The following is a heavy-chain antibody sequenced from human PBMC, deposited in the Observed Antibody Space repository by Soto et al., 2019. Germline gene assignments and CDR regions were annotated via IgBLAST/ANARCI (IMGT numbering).Heavy chain of an antibody. CDR3: ARGIAAAGTLYYYYYYGMDV. Sequence: ASVKVSCKASGYTFTSYGISQVRQAPGQGLEWMGWISAYNGNTNYAQKLQGRVTMTTDTSTSTAYMELRSLRSDDTAVYYCARGIAAAGTLYYYYYYGMDVWGQGTTVTVSS. D-gene: IGHD6-13*01. V-gene: IGHV1-18*01. CDR2: ISAYNGNT. CDR1: GYTFTSYG. J-gene: IGHJ6*02.